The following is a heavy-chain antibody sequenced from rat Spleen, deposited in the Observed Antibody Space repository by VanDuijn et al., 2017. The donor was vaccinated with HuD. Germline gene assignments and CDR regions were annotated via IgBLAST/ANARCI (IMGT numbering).Heavy chain of an antibody. D-gene: IGHD1-1*01. CDR1: GFTFSDYY. CDR2: ISYEGTGT. CDR3: TTVVGDSYWYFDF. V-gene: IGHV5-22*01. J-gene: IGHJ1*01. Sequence: EVQLVESGGGLVQPGRSLKLSCAASGFTFSDYYMAWVRQAPKKGLEWVASISYEGTGTYYGDSVKGRFTISRDNAKSTLYLQMNSLRSEDTATYYCTTVVGDSYWYFDFWGPGTMVTVSS.